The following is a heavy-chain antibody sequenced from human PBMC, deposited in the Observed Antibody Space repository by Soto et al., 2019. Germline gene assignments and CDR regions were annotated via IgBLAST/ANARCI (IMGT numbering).Heavy chain of an antibody. J-gene: IGHJ6*02. D-gene: IGHD5-18*01. CDR1: GGSISSTNW. Sequence: QVQLQESGPGLVEASGTLSLTCAVSGGSISSTNWWSWVRQSPGKGLEWIGEIYHGGNTNYNPSLQSRVTISVDKSQIQFSLKLTSVTAADTAVYYCAREGGAYNYGAPPSLPAMDFWGQGTKVTVSS. V-gene: IGHV4-4*02. CDR3: AREGGAYNYGAPPSLPAMDF. CDR2: IYHGGNT.